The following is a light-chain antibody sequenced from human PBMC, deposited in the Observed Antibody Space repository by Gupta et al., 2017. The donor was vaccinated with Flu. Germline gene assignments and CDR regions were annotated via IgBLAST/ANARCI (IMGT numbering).Light chain of an antibody. CDR1: SSDVGGYNY. CDR2: EVS. J-gene: IGLJ2*01. V-gene: IGLV2-8*01. Sequence: SVTISCTGTSSDVGGYNYVSWYQQHPGKAPKLMIYEVSKRPSGVPDRFSGSKSGNTASLTVSGLQAEDEADYYCSSYAGNNNLVFGGGTKLTVL. CDR3: SSYAGNNNLV.